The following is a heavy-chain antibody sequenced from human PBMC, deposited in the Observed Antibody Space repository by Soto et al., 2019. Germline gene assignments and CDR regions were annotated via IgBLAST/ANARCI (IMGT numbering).Heavy chain of an antibody. CDR2: IFYSGSA. J-gene: IGHJ3*02. CDR1: GGSINSAGYY. V-gene: IGHV4-31*03. CDR3: ARGECSSDYCFTRWALDI. Sequence: SETLSLTCNVTGGSINSAGYYWSWIRQVPGKGLEWIGYIFYSGSAYYHPSLKSRASISVDRSKKQFSLNLTSMTAADSGVYYCARGECSSDYCFTRWALDIWGQGTVVTVSS. D-gene: IGHD2-2*01.